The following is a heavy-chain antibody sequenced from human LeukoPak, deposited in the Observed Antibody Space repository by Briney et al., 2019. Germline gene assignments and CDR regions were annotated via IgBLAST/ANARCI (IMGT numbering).Heavy chain of an antibody. J-gene: IGHJ6*02. CDR2: ISSSGSTI. D-gene: IGHD2-15*01. CDR1: GFTFSNAW. V-gene: IGHV3-11*04. CDR3: ARASLGYCSGGSCYYYGMDV. Sequence: PGGSLRLSCAASGFTFSNAWMSWVRQAPGKGLEWVSYISSSGSTIYYADSVKGRFTISRDNAKNSLYLQMNSLRAEDTAVYYCARASLGYCSGGSCYYYGMDVWGQGTTVTVSS.